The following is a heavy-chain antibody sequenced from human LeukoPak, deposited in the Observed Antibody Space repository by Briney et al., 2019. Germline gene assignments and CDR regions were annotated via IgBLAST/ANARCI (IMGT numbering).Heavy chain of an antibody. CDR1: GLTFSVYT. J-gene: IGHJ4*02. D-gene: IGHD3-16*01. V-gene: IGHV3-23*01. CDR3: AKLGDFDY. CDR2: ISGNGGSA. Sequence: GGSLRLSCAASGLTFSVYTMSWVRQAPGKGLEWASAISGNGGSAYYADSVKGRFTISRDNSKTTLYLQMNSQTAEDTAVYYCAKLGDFDYWGQGILVTVSS.